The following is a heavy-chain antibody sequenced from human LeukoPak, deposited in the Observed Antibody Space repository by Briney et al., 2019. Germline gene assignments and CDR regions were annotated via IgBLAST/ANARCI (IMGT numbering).Heavy chain of an antibody. V-gene: IGHV1-46*01. J-gene: IGHJ4*02. CDR2: INPSGGDT. CDR1: GYTFTSYY. D-gene: IGHD4-17*01. CDR3: ARSWESLRLDY. Sequence: ASVKVSCKTFGYTFTSYYMHWVRQAPGQGLEWMGVINPSGGDTTYAQRFQGRVTMTRDTSTSTVYMELSSLRSEDTAVYYCARSWESLRLDYWGQGTLVTVSS.